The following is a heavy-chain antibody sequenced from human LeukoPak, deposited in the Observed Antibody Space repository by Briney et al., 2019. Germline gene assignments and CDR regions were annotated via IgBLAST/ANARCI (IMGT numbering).Heavy chain of an antibody. Sequence: PSETLSLTCTVSGGSISSYYWSWIRDPAGKGLVWIGRFYISGSTNYHTSLKSRATMSVDTSKNQFSLKLSSVTAADTAVYYCARDGALSSTRFDYWGQGTLVTVSS. D-gene: IGHD2-2*01. CDR3: ARDGALSSTRFDY. CDR2: FYISGST. CDR1: GGSISSYY. V-gene: IGHV4-4*07. J-gene: IGHJ4*02.